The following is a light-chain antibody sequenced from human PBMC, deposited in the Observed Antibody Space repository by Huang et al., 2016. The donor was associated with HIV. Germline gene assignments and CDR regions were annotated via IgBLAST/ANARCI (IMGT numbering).Light chain of an antibody. J-gene: IGKJ2*01. CDR1: QSISSY. CDR2: AAS. CDR3: QQSYSTPYT. V-gene: IGKV1-39*01. Sequence: DIQMTQSPSSLSASIGDRVTITCRASQSISSYLNWYQQKPGKAPKLLIYAASTLQSGVPSRFSGSESGTDFTLIISSLQPEDCATYYFQQSYSTPYTFGQGTKLEIK.